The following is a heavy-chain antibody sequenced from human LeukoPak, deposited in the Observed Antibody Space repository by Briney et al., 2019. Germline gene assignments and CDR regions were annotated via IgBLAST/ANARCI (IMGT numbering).Heavy chain of an antibody. CDR3: ARDPPYYDFWSGQDYYYYMDV. V-gene: IGHV1-18*01. CDR1: GYTFTRYG. CDR2: ISASNGNT. Sequence: GASVKVSCKASGYTFTRYGISWVRQAPGQGLQWLGWISASNGNTNYAQKFRDRVTMSTDTSTGTAYLDVRSLTSDDTAVYYCARDPPYYDFWSGQDYYYYMDVWGKGTTVTVSS. J-gene: IGHJ6*03. D-gene: IGHD3-3*01.